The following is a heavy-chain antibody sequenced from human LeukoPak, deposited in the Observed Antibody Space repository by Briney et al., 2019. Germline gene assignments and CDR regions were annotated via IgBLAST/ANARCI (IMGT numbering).Heavy chain of an antibody. Sequence: PGGSLRLSCAASGFTFSSYAMSWVRQAPGKGLEWVAFIRYDGNNKYYADSVKGRFTIPRDNSENTLYLQMNSLRAEDTAVYYCAKAPGDDAFDIWGQGTMVIVSS. CDR3: AKAPGDDAFDI. J-gene: IGHJ3*02. D-gene: IGHD4-17*01. CDR2: IRYDGNNK. CDR1: GFTFSSYA. V-gene: IGHV3-30*02.